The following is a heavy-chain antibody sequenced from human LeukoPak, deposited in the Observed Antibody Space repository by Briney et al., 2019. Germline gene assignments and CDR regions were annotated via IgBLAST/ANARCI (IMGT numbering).Heavy chain of an antibody. V-gene: IGHV4-4*07. Sequence: SETLSLTXTVYGGSISSYYWSWIRQPAGKGLEWIGRIYTSGSTNYNPSLKSRVTMSVDTSKNQFSLKLSSVTAADTAVYYCARDSPYYDFWSVAEWFDPWGQGTLVTVSS. J-gene: IGHJ5*02. D-gene: IGHD3-3*01. CDR2: IYTSGST. CDR1: GGSISSYY. CDR3: ARDSPYYDFWSVAEWFDP.